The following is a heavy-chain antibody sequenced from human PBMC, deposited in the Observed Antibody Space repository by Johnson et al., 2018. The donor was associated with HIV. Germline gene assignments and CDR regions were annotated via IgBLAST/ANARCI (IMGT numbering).Heavy chain of an antibody. Sequence: QVQLVESGGGVVQPERSLRLSCSASGFTFSSYAMHWVRQAPGKGLEWVACISYDGSNKYYADSVKGRFTISRDNSTNTLYLQMNSLRAEDTAVYYCAKDVGNYWPNAFDVWGQGTMLTVSS. V-gene: IGHV3-30*04. D-gene: IGHD3-22*01. CDR1: GFTFSSYA. J-gene: IGHJ3*01. CDR3: AKDVGNYWPNAFDV. CDR2: ISYDGSNK.